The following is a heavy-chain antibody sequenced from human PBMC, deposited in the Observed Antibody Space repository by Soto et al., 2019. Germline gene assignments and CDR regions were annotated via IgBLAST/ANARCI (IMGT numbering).Heavy chain of an antibody. V-gene: IGHV1-69*06. D-gene: IGHD3-10*01. J-gene: IGHJ5*02. CDR1: GGTFSSYA. CDR3: ASNYGSGRYTWFDP. CDR2: IIPIFGTA. Sequence: SVKVSCKASGGTFSSYAISWVRQAPGQGLEWMGGIIPIFGTANYAQMFQGRVTITADKSTSTAYMELSSLRSEDTAVYYCASNYGSGRYTWFDPWGQGTLVTVSS.